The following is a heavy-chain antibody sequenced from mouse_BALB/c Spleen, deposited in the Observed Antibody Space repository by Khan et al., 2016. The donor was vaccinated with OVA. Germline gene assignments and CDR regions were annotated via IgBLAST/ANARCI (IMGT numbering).Heavy chain of an antibody. V-gene: IGHV5-17*02. CDR3: ARDSNFDY. J-gene: IGHJ2*01. Sequence: EVQLLETGGGLVQPGGSRKLSCAASGFTFSRFGMHWVRQPPEKGLEWVAYISSGSSSIYYADTVKGRFTISRDNPKNTLFLQMTSLRSEDTTMYYCARDSNFDYWGQGTTLTVSS. CDR1: GFTFSRFG. CDR2: ISSGSSSI.